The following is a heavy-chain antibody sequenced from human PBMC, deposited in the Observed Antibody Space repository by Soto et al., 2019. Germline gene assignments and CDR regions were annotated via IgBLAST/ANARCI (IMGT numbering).Heavy chain of an antibody. Sequence: VGSLRLSCAASGFTFSNDWMSWVRQAPGKGLEWVGSIKSKTDGGTTDYAAPVKGRFTISRDDSKNTLYLQMHSLKTEDTAVYYWTTRRRWYYNYGMDVCRQGTTGNV. V-gene: IGHV3-15*01. CDR1: GFTFSNDW. J-gene: IGHJ6*02. CDR2: IKSKTDGGTT. CDR3: TTRRRWYYNYGMDV. D-gene: IGHD6-13*01.